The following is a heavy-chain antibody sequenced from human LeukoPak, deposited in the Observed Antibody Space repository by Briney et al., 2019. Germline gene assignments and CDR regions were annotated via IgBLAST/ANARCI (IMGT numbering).Heavy chain of an antibody. V-gene: IGHV3-33*01. CDR2: IWYDGSNK. J-gene: IGHJ4*02. CDR3: ARWYYGSGVDY. CDR1: GFTFSSYG. Sequence: SGGSLRLSCAASGFTFSSYGMHWVRQAPGKGLEWVAVIWYDGSNKYYADSVKGRFTISRDNSKNTLYLQMNSLRAEDTAVYYRARWYYGSGVDYWGQGTLVTVSS. D-gene: IGHD3-10*01.